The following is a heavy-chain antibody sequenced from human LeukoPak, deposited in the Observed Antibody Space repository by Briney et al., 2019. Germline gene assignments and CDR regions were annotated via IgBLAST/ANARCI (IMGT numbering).Heavy chain of an antibody. CDR2: ISPDGINK. V-gene: IGHV3-30*04. CDR3: AVDSKSIGGTCLED. D-gene: IGHD2-15*01. CDR1: GLRFSSYS. J-gene: IGHJ4*02. Sequence: PGGSLRLSCVVSGLRFSSYSFHWVRQAPGKGLEWVALISPDGINKYYEDSLKGRFTTSRDNSRDTVYLELNSLTPEDTAVYFCAVDSKSIGGTCLEDWGRGTPVAVSS.